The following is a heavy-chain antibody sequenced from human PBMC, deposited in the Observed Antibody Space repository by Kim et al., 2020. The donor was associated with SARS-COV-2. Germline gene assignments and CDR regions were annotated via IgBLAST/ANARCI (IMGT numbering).Heavy chain of an antibody. CDR2: ISSNGGST. Sequence: GGSLRLSCSASGFTFSSYAMHWVRQAPGKRLEYVSAISSNGGSTYYAVSVKGRFTISRDNSKNTLYLQMGSLRAEDTAVYYCVKVIAVAGSRGYFDFWGQGTLVTVSS. CDR3: VKVIAVAGSRGYFDF. J-gene: IGHJ4*02. D-gene: IGHD6-19*01. V-gene: IGHV3-64D*09. CDR1: GFTFSSYA.